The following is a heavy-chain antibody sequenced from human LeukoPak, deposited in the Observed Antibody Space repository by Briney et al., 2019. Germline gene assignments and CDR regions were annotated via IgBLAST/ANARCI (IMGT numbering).Heavy chain of an antibody. D-gene: IGHD3-22*01. CDR1: GYTFTSYD. J-gene: IGHJ6*04. V-gene: IGHV1-8*01. CDR2: MNPNSGNT. Sequence: ASVKVSCKASGYTFTSYDINWVRQATGQGLEWMGWMNPNSGNTGYAQEFQGRVTMTRNTSISTAYMELSSLRSEDTAVYYCASTGGVVALYGMDVWGKGTTVTVSS. CDR3: ASTGGVVALYGMDV.